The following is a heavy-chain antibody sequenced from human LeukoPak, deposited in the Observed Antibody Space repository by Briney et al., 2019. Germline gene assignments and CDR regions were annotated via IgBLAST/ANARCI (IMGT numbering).Heavy chain of an antibody. CDR1: GGTFSSYA. J-gene: IGHJ4*02. V-gene: IGHV1-69*06. CDR3: AKNYYDSSGYLTL. CDR2: IIPIFGTA. Sequence: SVKVPCKASGGTFSSYAISWVRQAPGQGLEWMGGIIPIFGTANYAQKFQGRVTITADKSTSTAYMELSSLRSEDTAVYYCAKNYYDSSGYLTLWGQGTLVTVSS. D-gene: IGHD3-22*01.